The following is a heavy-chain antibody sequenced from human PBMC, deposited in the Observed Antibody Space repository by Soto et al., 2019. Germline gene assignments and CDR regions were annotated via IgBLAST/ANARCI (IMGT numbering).Heavy chain of an antibody. CDR2: IYYSGST. CDR1: GGSISSYY. J-gene: IGHJ6*02. CDR3: ARERRCSGGSCMYYYYGMDV. Sequence: PSETLSLTCTVSGGSISSYYWSWIRQPPGKGLEWIGYIYYSGSTNYNPSLKSRVTISVDTSKNQFSLKLSSVTAADTAVYYCARERRCSGGSCMYYYYGMDVWGQGTKVTVSS. D-gene: IGHD2-15*01. V-gene: IGHV4-59*01.